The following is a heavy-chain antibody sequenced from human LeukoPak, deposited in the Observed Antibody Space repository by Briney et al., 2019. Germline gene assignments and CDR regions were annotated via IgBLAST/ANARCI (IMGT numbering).Heavy chain of an antibody. CDR1: GGSISSYY. CDR2: IYTSGST. J-gene: IGHJ3*02. D-gene: IGHD6-6*01. V-gene: IGHV4-4*07. CDR3: ARVTYSSSSMSLDAFDI. Sequence: SETLSLTCTVSGGSISSYYWSWLRQPAGKGLEWIGRIYTSGSTNYNPSLRSRVIVSVDTSKNQFSLKLSSETAADTAVYYCARVTYSSSSMSLDAFDIWGQGTMVTVSS.